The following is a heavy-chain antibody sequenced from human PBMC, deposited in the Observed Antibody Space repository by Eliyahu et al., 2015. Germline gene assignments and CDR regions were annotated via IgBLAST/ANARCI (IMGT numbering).Heavy chain of an antibody. CDR2: IXYXGGT. V-gene: IGHV4-31*03. CDR3: ARSGYYSGADWYSGWFDP. J-gene: IGHJ5*02. CDR1: GGSISSGGXY. D-gene: IGHD2-15*01. Sequence: QVQLQESGPGLVKPSQTLSLTCTVSGGSISSGGXYWSWIRXHPGKGLEWIGYIXYXGGTYYNPSLKSRVTVAVDTSKNQFSLRLNSVTAADTAVYFCARSGYYSGADWYSGWFDPWGQGTLVTVSS.